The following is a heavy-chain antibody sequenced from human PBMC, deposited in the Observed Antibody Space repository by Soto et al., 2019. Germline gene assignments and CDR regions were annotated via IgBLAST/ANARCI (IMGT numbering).Heavy chain of an antibody. J-gene: IGHJ5*02. CDR1: GGSFKHYY. V-gene: IGHV4-34*01. Sequence: QVQLQQWGAGRLKPSETLSLTCAIYGGSFKHYYWSWIRQPPGKGLEWIGKINHSGSTNYNPSLNSRVTISVDTSKNQFSLKLTSVTAADTAVYYCARTYSSGWYRGTGWFDPXGQGXXXTVSS. CDR2: INHSGST. CDR3: ARTYSSGWYRGTGWFDP. D-gene: IGHD6-19*01.